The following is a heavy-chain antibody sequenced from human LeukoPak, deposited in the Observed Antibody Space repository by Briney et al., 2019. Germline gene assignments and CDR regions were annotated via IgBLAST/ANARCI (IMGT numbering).Heavy chain of an antibody. V-gene: IGHV3-30*03. CDR3: ASSRQSGGYCSGGSCDIDY. CDR1: GFTFSSYG. Sequence: GGSLRLSCAASGFTFSSYGMHWVRQAPGKGLEWVAVISYDGSNKYYADSVKGRFTISRDNSKNTLYQQMNSLRAEDTAVYYCASSRQSGGYCSGGSCDIDYWGQGTLVTVSS. CDR2: ISYDGSNK. D-gene: IGHD2-15*01. J-gene: IGHJ4*02.